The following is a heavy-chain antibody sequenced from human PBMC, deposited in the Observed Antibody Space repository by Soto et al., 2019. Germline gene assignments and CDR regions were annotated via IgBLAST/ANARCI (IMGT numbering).Heavy chain of an antibody. V-gene: IGHV4-31*01. CDR2: IYYRGSS. CDR3: SRVPDY. CDR1: GGSISSGGYY. Sequence: QVQLQESGPGLVKPSQTLSLTCTVSGGSISSGGYYWSWIRQRPGKSLEWNGYIYYRGSSYYNPSLKRLVTTAVDTSKKLFSLKMGAVTAADTAVQYWSRVPDYWGQGTLVTVSS. J-gene: IGHJ4*02.